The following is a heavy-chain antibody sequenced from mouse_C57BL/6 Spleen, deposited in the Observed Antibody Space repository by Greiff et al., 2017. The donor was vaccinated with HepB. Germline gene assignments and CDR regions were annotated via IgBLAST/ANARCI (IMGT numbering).Heavy chain of an antibody. CDR1: GYTFTSYW. CDR3: AIPGSNYEAWFAY. J-gene: IGHJ3*01. V-gene: IGHV1-50*01. CDR2: IDPSDSYN. D-gene: IGHD2-5*01. Sequence: QVQLQQPGAELVKPGASVKLSCKASGYTFTSYWMQWVNQRPGQGLEWIGEIDPSDSYNNYNQKFKGKATLTVDTSASTAYMQLSSLTSEDSAVYYCAIPGSNYEAWFAYWGQGTLVTVSA.